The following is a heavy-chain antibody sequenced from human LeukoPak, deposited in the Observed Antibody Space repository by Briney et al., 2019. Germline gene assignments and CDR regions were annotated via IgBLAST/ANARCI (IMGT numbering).Heavy chain of an antibody. V-gene: IGHV1-2*02. Sequence: ASVKVSCKASGYSFTSYYMHWVRQAPGQGLEWMGWINPNSGDTKYAQKFQGRVTMTRGTSISTAYMELTRLRSDDTAVYYCARGGLRVMVYRLYYMDVWGKGTTVTVSS. CDR1: GYSFTSYY. CDR2: INPNSGDT. J-gene: IGHJ6*03. D-gene: IGHD2-8*01. CDR3: ARGGLRVMVYRLYYMDV.